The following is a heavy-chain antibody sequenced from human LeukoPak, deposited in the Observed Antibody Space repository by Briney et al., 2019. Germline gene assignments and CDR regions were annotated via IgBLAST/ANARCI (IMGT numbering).Heavy chain of an antibody. CDR3: ARQTYSNYVVDY. CDR1: GGSFSGYY. CDR2: INHSGST. Sequence: SETLSLTCAVYGGSFSGYYWSWIRQPPGKGLEWIGEINHSGSTNYNPSLKSRVTISVDKSKNQFSLKLSSVTAADTAVYYCARQTYSNYVVDYWGQGTLVTVSS. D-gene: IGHD4-11*01. J-gene: IGHJ4*02. V-gene: IGHV4-34*01.